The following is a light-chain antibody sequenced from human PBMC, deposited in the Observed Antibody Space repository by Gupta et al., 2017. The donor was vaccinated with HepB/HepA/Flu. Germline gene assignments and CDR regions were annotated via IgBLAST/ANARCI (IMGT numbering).Light chain of an antibody. Sequence: DIVLTQSPGTLSLSPGERATLSCRSSQSVSSRYLDWYQQERGQAPRLLIYGASSRATSMPDRVSGSGSGTDFTLTISRLEPEDFAVYYCQQYGSSRWTFGQGTKVDIK. V-gene: IGKV3-20*01. CDR3: QQYGSSRWT. CDR1: QSVSSRY. CDR2: GAS. J-gene: IGKJ1*01.